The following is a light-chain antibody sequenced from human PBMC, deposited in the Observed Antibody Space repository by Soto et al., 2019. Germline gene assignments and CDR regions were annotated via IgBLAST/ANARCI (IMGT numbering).Light chain of an antibody. CDR2: GAS. Sequence: VSASVGDRVTITCRASQDIFNYLAWYQQKPGQAPRLLIYGASNRATGIPDRFSGSGSGTDFTLTISSLQPDDFATYYCQQYNSYSPWTFGQGTKVDIK. J-gene: IGKJ1*01. CDR3: QQYNSYSPWT. V-gene: IGKV3D-15*01. CDR1: QDIFNY.